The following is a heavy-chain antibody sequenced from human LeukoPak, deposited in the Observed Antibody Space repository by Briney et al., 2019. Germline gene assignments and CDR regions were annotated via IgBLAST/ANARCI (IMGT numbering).Heavy chain of an antibody. D-gene: IGHD4-23*01. CDR1: GFTFSSYS. J-gene: IGHJ4*02. CDR2: ITGRGGRA. V-gene: IGHV3-23*01. Sequence: GGSLRLSCAASGFTFSSYSMSGVRRPSRRGVVGVSTITGRGGRAFYAASVKGRFTISRDNSKNTLYLQMSSLSAEDTAVYYCAKDPLSYGGHYLDSWGQGTLGTVSS. CDR3: AKDPLSYGGHYLDS.